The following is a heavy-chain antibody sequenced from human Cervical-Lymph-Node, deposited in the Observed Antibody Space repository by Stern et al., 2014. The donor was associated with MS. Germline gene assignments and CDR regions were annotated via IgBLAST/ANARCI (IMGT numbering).Heavy chain of an antibody. CDR3: ARMREYCSGGICFAGYYDS. J-gene: IGHJ4*02. CDR1: GFSLSNAAMG. D-gene: IGHD2-15*01. Sequence: QITLKESGPVLVKPTETLTLTCSVSGFSLSNAAMGVSWIRQPPGKALECLAHIFSTGETAYSTSLKSRLTISKDTSRSQVVLTMTNMDPVDPATYYCARMREYCSGGICFAGYYDSWGQGTLVTVSS. CDR2: IFSTGET. V-gene: IGHV2-26*01.